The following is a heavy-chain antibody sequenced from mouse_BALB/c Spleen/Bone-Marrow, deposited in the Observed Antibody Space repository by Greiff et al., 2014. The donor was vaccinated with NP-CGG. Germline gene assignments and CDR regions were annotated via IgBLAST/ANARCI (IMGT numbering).Heavy chain of an antibody. V-gene: IGHV2-9*02. CDR3: AREYYGNGYAMDY. J-gene: IGHJ4*01. CDR1: GFSLTSYG. D-gene: IGHD2-1*01. Sequence: VQRVESGPGLVAPSQSLSITCTVSGFSLTSYGVHWVRQPPGQGLEWLGVIWAGGSTNYNSALMSRLSISKDNSKSQVFLKMNSLQTDDTAMYYCAREYYGNGYAMDYWGQGTSVTVSS. CDR2: IWAGGST.